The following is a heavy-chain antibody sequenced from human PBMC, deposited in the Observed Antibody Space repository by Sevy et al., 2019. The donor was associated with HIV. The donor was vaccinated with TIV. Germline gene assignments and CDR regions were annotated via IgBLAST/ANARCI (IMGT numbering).Heavy chain of an antibody. V-gene: IGHV3-48*01. J-gene: IGHJ4*02. CDR1: GFTFNRYS. CDR3: ASPPWNSYVSLYYFDS. D-gene: IGHD3-16*01. Sequence: GGSLRLSCVASGFTFNRYSMNWVRQTPGKGLEWISYITNSGDTIYYADSVKGRFTISRDNAKNSLYLQMNSLRVEDTAIYYCASPPWNSYVSLYYFDSWGQGTLVTVSS. CDR2: ITNSGDTI.